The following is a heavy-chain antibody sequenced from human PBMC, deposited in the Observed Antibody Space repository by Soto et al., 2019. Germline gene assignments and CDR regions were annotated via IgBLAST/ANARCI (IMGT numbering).Heavy chain of an antibody. Sequence: QVQLVQSGAEVKKPGSSVMVSCKASGGTFSSYAISWVRQAPGQGLEWMGGIIPIFGTANYAQKFQGRVTITADESTSTAYMELSSLRSEDTAVYYCAREKDHDYSINYAFDIWGQGTMVTVSS. D-gene: IGHD4-4*01. CDR3: AREKDHDYSINYAFDI. J-gene: IGHJ3*02. CDR2: IIPIFGTA. CDR1: GGTFSSYA. V-gene: IGHV1-69*01.